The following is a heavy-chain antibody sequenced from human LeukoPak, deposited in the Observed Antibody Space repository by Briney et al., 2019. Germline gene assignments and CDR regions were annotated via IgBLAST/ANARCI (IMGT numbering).Heavy chain of an antibody. J-gene: IGHJ5*02. CDR2: IYYSGST. Sequence: PSETLSLTCTVSGGSISSGDYYWSWIRQPPGKGLEWIGYIYYSGSTYYNPSLKSRVTISVDTSKNQFSLKLSSVTAADTAVYYCARVESIAAAGTGWFDPWGQGTLVTVSS. CDR1: GGSISSGDYY. D-gene: IGHD6-13*01. CDR3: ARVESIAAAGTGWFDP. V-gene: IGHV4-30-4*01.